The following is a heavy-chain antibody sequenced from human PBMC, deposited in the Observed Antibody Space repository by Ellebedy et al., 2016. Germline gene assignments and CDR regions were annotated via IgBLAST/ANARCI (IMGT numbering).Heavy chain of an antibody. CDR2: ISDSGGST. CDR3: AKDPFAMYSSSWFAYYFDY. V-gene: IGHV3-23*01. Sequence: GGSLRLSCAASGFTFSSYAMSWVRQAPGKGLEWVSAISDSGGSTYYADSVQGRFTISRDNSKNTLYLQMNSLRAEDTAVYYCAKDPFAMYSSSWFAYYFDYWGQGTLVTVSS. D-gene: IGHD6-13*01. CDR1: GFTFSSYA. J-gene: IGHJ4*02.